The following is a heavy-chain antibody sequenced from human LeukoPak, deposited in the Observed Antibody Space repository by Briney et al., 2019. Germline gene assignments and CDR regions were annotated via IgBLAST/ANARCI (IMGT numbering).Heavy chain of an antibody. CDR3: ARDPDEHPNSSGYYEAFGY. J-gene: IGHJ4*02. CDR1: GYSISSGYY. CDR2: IYHSGST. D-gene: IGHD3-22*01. Sequence: SETLSLTCTVSGYSISSGYYWGWIRQPPGKGLEWIGSIYHSGSTYYNPSLKSRVTISVDTSKNQFSLKLSSVTAADTAVYYCARDPDEHPNSSGYYEAFGYWGQGTLVTVSS. V-gene: IGHV4-38-2*02.